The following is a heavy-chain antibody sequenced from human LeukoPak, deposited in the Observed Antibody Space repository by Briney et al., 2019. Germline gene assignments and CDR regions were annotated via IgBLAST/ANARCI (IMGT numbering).Heavy chain of an antibody. CDR2: IKSKTDGGTT. J-gene: IGHJ4*02. Sequence: GGSLRLSCVVSGFTFRDAGMSWVRQAPGKGLQWAGRIKSKTDGGTTDYAAPVKGRFTISRDDSKNTLYLQMSSLKTEDTAVYFCAHRDTAMVRVDYWGQGTLVTVSS. D-gene: IGHD5-18*01. V-gene: IGHV3-15*01. CDR3: AHRDTAMVRVDY. CDR1: GFTFRDAG.